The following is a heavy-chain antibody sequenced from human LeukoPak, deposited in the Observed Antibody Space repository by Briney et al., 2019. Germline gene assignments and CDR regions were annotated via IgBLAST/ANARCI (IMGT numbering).Heavy chain of an antibody. CDR1: GFTFSDYS. V-gene: IGHV3-48*01. CDR2: ITSTSDTI. D-gene: IGHD3-22*01. Sequence: GGSLRLSCEASGFTFSDYSMTWVRQAPGEGLEWLSYITSTSDTIYYADSVKGRFTSSRDNAKNSVYLQMNSLRAEDTAVYYCARSSGYPFFDYWGQGTLVTVSS. CDR3: ARSSGYPFFDY. J-gene: IGHJ4*02.